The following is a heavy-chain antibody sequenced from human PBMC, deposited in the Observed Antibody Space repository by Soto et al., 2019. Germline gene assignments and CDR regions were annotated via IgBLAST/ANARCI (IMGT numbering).Heavy chain of an antibody. V-gene: IGHV1-69*02. CDR3: ASGYCSSTSCYRTYYYGMDV. Sequence: QVQLVQSGAEVKKPGSSVKVSCKASGGTFSSYTISWVRQAPGQGLEWMGRIIPILGIANYAQKFQGRVTITADKSTSTAYMELSSLRSEDTAVYYCASGYCSSTSCYRTYYYGMDVWGQGTTVTVSS. D-gene: IGHD2-2*01. CDR1: GGTFSSYT. J-gene: IGHJ6*02. CDR2: IIPILGIA.